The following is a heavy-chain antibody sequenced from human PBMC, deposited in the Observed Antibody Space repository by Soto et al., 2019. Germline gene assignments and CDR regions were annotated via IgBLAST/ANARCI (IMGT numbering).Heavy chain of an antibody. CDR3: ARLTDSDTSCYDY. V-gene: IGHV4-31*03. CDR1: GGSIRSGGYY. CDR2: IYYSGST. Sequence: PSETLSLTCTVSGGSIRSGGYYWSWIRQHPGKGLEWIGYIYYSGSTYYNPSLKSRVTISVDTSKNQFSLKLSSVTAADTAVYYCARLTDSDTSCYDYWGQGTLVTVSS. D-gene: IGHD2-2*01. J-gene: IGHJ4*02.